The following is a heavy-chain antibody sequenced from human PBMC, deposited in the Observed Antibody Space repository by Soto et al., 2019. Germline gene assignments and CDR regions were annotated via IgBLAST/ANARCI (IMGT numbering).Heavy chain of an antibody. J-gene: IGHJ4*02. D-gene: IGHD1-26*01. CDR3: ARGQGGPIDY. V-gene: IGHV3-30-3*01. Sequence: QVQLVESGGGVVQPGRSLRLSCAASGFTFSSYAMHWVRQAPGKGLEWVAVISYDGSKKYYADSVKGRFTISRDNSKNTLYLQMNSLRAEDTAVYYCARGQGGPIDYWGQGTLVTVSS. CDR1: GFTFSSYA. CDR2: ISYDGSKK.